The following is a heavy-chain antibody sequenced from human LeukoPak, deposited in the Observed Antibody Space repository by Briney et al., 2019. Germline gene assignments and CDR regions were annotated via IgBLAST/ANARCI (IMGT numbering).Heavy chain of an antibody. CDR2: ISTSGGLSSV. CDR1: GFIFSSFS. V-gene: IGHV3-21*04. CDR3: ARFCKYCGGGFDAFDI. D-gene: IGHD2-21*01. Sequence: GGSLRLSCAASGFIFSSFSVNWVRQAPGKGLEWVSSISTSGGLSSVYYADSVKGRFTISRDNAKNSLYLQMNSLRAEDTALYHCARFCKYCGGGFDAFDIWGQGTMVTVSS. J-gene: IGHJ3*02.